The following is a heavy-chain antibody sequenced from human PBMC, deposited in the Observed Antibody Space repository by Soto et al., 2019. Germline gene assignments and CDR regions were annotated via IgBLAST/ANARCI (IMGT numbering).Heavy chain of an antibody. CDR3: AKDYMGLGAYYYGMDV. J-gene: IGHJ6*02. V-gene: IGHV3-30*18. CDR2: ISYDGSNK. D-gene: IGHD2-2*02. Sequence: PGGSLRLSCAASGFTFSSYGMHWVRQAPGKGLEWVAVISYDGSNKYYADSVKGRFTISRDNSKNTLYLQMNSLRAEDTAVYYCAKDYMGLGAYYYGMDVWGQGTTVTVSS. CDR1: GFTFSSYG.